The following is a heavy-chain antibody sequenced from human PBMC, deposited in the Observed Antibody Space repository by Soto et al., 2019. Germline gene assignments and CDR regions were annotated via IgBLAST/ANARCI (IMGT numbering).Heavy chain of an antibody. CDR2: IYHSGST. CDR1: GGSIGSGGYS. Sequence: QPQLQESGSGLVKPSQTLSLTCTVSGGSIGSGGYSWSWIRQPPGNGLEWIGYIYHSGSTYYNPSLKSRVTISVDRSKNQFSLKLSSVTAADTAVYFCARVLYYYEIRGYGHWFDPWCQGTLVTVSS. V-gene: IGHV4-30-2*01. CDR3: ARVLYYYEIRGYGHWFDP. J-gene: IGHJ5*02. D-gene: IGHD3-22*01.